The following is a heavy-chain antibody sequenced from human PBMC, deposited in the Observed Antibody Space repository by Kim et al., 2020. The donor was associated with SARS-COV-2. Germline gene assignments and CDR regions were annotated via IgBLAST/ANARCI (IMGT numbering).Heavy chain of an antibody. D-gene: IGHD6-19*01. Sequence: GGSLRLSCAASGFTFSSYAMSWVRQAPGKGLEWVSVIYSGGSSTYYADSVKGRFTISRDNSKNTLYLQMNSLRAEDTAVYYCAKDEIGGSGWSNWFDPWGQGTLVTVSS. CDR1: GFTFSSYA. V-gene: IGHV3-23*03. J-gene: IGHJ5*02. CDR3: AKDEIGGSGWSNWFDP. CDR2: IYSGGSST.